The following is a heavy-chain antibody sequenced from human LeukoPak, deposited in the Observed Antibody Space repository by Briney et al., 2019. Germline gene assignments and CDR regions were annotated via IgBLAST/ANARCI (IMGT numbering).Heavy chain of an antibody. J-gene: IGHJ4*02. CDR3: ARVLFGSGSSLDY. CDR2: IYHSGST. Sequence: SGPLSLTCTVSGGSISNGNWWSWVRQPPGKGLEWIGEIYHSGSTNYNPSLKSRVTISVDKSRNQFSLKLSSVTAADTAVCYCARVLFGSGSSLDYWGQGTLVTVS. V-gene: IGHV4-4*02. D-gene: IGHD3-10*01. CDR1: GGSISNGNW.